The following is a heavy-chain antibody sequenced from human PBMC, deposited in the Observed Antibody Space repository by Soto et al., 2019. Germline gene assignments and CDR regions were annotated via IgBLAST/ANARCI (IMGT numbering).Heavy chain of an antibody. CDR1: GFTFSSYG. D-gene: IGHD1-7*01. V-gene: IGHV3-33*01. Sequence: QVQLVESGGGVVQPGRSLRLSCAASGFTFSSYGMHWVRLTPGKGLEWVALVWNDGTNPYYADSVQGRFTISRDNSKNTLYLQMNRLSDEDTAVYYCARDNVASTNYFWFDPRGQGTLVTVSS. CDR3: ARDNVASTNYFWFDP. CDR2: VWNDGTNP. J-gene: IGHJ5*02.